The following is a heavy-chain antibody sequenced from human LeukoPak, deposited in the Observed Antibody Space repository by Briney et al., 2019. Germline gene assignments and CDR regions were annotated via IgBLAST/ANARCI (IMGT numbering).Heavy chain of an antibody. CDR1: GFTLGNYD. CDR2: ISSVGGQ. J-gene: IGHJ4*02. D-gene: IGHD3-10*01. CDR3: ARGTRSLSLYDY. Sequence: GGSLRLSCAASGFTLGNYDMHWVRQAPGKGLEWVSAISSVGGQHYPGSVKGRFTISRDNARNSLYLQMHSLTVGDTAVYYCARGTRSLSLYDYWGQGTLVSVYS. V-gene: IGHV3-13*04.